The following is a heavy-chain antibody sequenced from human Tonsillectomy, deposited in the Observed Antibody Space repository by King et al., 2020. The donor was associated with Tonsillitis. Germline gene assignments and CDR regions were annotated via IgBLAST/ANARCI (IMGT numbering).Heavy chain of an antibody. Sequence: VQLVESGGGVVPPGRSLRLSCAASGFTFSSYAMHWVRQAPGKGLEWVALISYDGGNKYFADSVQGRFTISRDNSKNTLFLQMNSLRTEDTAVYYCARERHNSFPFDYWGQGTLVTVSS. J-gene: IGHJ4*02. V-gene: IGHV3-30*04. CDR2: ISYDGGNK. D-gene: IGHD6-6*01. CDR1: GFTFSSYA. CDR3: ARERHNSFPFDY.